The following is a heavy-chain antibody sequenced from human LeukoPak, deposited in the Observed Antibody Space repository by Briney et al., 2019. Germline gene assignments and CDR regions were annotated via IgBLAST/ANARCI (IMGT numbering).Heavy chain of an antibody. CDR2: IYYSGST. CDR3: ARGSTVGDDY. CDR1: GGSISSYY. D-gene: IGHD4-17*01. J-gene: IGHJ4*02. V-gene: IGHV4-59*01. Sequence: PSETLSLTCTVSGGSISSYYWSWIRQPPGKGLEWIGSIYYSGSTYYNPSLKSRVTISVDTSKNQLSLTLTSVTAADTAVYYCARGSTVGDDYWGQGMLVTVSS.